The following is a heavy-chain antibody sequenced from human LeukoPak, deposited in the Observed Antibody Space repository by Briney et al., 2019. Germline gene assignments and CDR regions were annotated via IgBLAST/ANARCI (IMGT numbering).Heavy chain of an antibody. CDR3: AKEFNREWSFWHFDL. D-gene: IGHD3-3*01. CDR1: GFTLSYYG. J-gene: IGHJ2*01. CDR2: ISYEGNTK. Sequence: SGGSLRLSCVGSGFTLSYYGMHWVRQAPGKGLEWVAVISYEGNTKIYADSVKGRFTISRDNSKNTLYLQMDSLRADDTAVYYCAKEFNREWSFWHFDLWGRGTLVTVSS. V-gene: IGHV3-30*18.